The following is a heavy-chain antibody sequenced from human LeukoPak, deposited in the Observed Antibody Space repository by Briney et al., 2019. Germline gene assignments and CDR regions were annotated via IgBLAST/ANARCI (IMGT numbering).Heavy chain of an antibody. Sequence: ASVKVSCKASGGTFTSYGISWVRQAPGQGLEWMGWISAYNGNTNYAQKLQGRVTMTTDTSTSTAYMELRSLRSDDTAVYYCARDIRIVVVPAAPLWFDPWGQGTLVTVSS. J-gene: IGHJ5*02. CDR3: ARDIRIVVVPAAPLWFDP. CDR1: GGTFTSYG. D-gene: IGHD2-2*01. V-gene: IGHV1-18*01. CDR2: ISAYNGNT.